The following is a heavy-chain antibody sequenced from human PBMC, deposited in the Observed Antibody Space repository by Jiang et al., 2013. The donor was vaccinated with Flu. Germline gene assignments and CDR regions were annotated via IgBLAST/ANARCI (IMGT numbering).Heavy chain of an antibody. CDR2: INPSGGST. V-gene: IGHV1-46*01. J-gene: IGHJ4*02. D-gene: IGHD3-10*01. CDR3: ARVSRGEWVRGLGLR. CDR1: GYTFTSYY. Sequence: VQLVESGAEVKKPGASVKVSCKASGYTFTSYYMHWVRQAPGQGLEWMGIINPSGGSTSYAQKFQGRVTMTRDTSTSTVYMELSSLRSEDTAVYYCARVSRGEWVRGLGLRGGQGTLVTVSS.